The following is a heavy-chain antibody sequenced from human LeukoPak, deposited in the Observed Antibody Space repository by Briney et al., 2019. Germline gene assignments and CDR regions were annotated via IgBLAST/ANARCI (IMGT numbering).Heavy chain of an antibody. D-gene: IGHD1-26*01. CDR2: IKGDGSDK. CDR3: ARDWSDLTTNPPDY. J-gene: IGHJ4*02. Sequence: GGSLRLSCAASGFTFSSYSMNWVRQAPGKGLEWVANIKGDGSDKYYVDSVKGRLTISRDNAKNSLFLQMNSLRVEDTAVYYCARDWSDLTTNPPDYWGQGTLVTVSS. CDR1: GFTFSSYS. V-gene: IGHV3-7*01.